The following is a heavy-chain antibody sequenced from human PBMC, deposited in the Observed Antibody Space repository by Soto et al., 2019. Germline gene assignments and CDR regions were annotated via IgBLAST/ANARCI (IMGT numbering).Heavy chain of an antibody. Sequence: KPSETLSLTCSVSGVSVSSGSYYWSWIRQPPGKGLEWIGCIYSTGSTKHNPSPKSRAIISVDTSKNQFSLKLTSVTAADTAVYYCARDLTATYGAYGMDVWGQGTTVTVSS. CDR1: GVSVSSGSYY. CDR3: ARDLTATYGAYGMDV. V-gene: IGHV4-61*01. D-gene: IGHD4-17*01. CDR2: IYSTGST. J-gene: IGHJ6*02.